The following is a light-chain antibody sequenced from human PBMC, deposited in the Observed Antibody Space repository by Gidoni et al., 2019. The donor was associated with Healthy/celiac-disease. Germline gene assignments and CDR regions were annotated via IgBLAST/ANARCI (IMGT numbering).Light chain of an antibody. CDR1: QSVSSY. Sequence: EIVLTQSPATLSLSPGERATLSCRASQSVSSYLAWYQQKPGQAPRLLIYDASNRATDIPARFSGSGSGTDFTLTISSLEPEDFAVYYCQQRSNWPTFXGXTKVEIK. CDR3: QQRSNWPT. V-gene: IGKV3-11*01. J-gene: IGKJ4*01. CDR2: DAS.